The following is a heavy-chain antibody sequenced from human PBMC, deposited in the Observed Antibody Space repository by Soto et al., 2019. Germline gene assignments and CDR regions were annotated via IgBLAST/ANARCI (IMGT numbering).Heavy chain of an antibody. V-gene: IGHV1-69*01. CDR1: GGTFSSYA. Sequence: QVQLVQSGAEVKKPGSSVNVSCKASGGTFSSYAISWVRQAPGQGLEWMGGIIPIFGTANYAQKFQGRVTITADESTSTAYLELSSRSSEDTAVYYCARGLLRGVIPYNWFDPWGQGTLVTVAS. CDR3: ARGLLRGVIPYNWFDP. D-gene: IGHD3-10*01. CDR2: IIPIFGTA. J-gene: IGHJ5*02.